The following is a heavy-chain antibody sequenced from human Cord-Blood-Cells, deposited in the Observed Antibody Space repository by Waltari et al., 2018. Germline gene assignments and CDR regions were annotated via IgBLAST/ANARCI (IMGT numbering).Heavy chain of an antibody. CDR1: GGTFSSYA. D-gene: IGHD3-10*01. CDR2: IIPIFGTA. V-gene: IGHV1-69*01. J-gene: IGHJ5*02. CDR3: ARGGTMVQGVIIVNWFDP. Sequence: QVQLVQSGAEVKKPGSSVKVSCKASGGTFSSYAISWVRQAPGQGLEWMGGIIPIFGTANYAQKFQGRVTITADESTSTAYMELSSLRSEDTAVYYGARGGTMVQGVIIVNWFDPWGQGTLVTVSS.